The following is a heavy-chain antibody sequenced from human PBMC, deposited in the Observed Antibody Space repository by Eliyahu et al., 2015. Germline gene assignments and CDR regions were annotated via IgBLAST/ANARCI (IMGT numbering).Heavy chain of an antibody. V-gene: IGHV3-33*01. D-gene: IGHD3-22*01. CDR2: IWYDGSNK. CDR1: GFTFRNYG. J-gene: IGHJ4*02. CDR3: ATLRGGDRSGYYSDY. Sequence: QLHLVESGGGVVQPGRSLKLSCAASGFTFRNYGMHWVRQAPGKGLEWVALIWYDGSNKYYIESVKGRFTISRDNSKNTLYLQMNSLRVEDTAVYYCATLRGGDRSGYYSDYWGQGALVTVSS.